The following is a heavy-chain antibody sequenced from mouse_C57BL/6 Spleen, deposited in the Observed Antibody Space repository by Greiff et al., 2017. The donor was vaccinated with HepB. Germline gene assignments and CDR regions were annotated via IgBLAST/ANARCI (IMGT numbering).Heavy chain of an antibody. V-gene: IGHV5-17*01. Sequence: EVHLVESGGGLVKPGGSLKLSCAASGFTFSDYGMHWVRQAPEKGLEWVAYISSGSSTIYYADTVKGRFTISRDNAKNTLFLQMTSLRSEDTAMYYCASPGYPNYAMDYWGQGTSVTVSS. CDR1: GFTFSDYG. CDR3: ASPGYPNYAMDY. CDR2: ISSGSSTI. J-gene: IGHJ4*01. D-gene: IGHD2-14*01.